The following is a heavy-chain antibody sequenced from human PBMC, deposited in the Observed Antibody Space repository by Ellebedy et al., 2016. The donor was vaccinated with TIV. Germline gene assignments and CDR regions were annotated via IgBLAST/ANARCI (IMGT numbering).Heavy chain of an antibody. J-gene: IGHJ5*02. CDR1: GFSFRSYW. Sequence: GESLKISCAASGFSFRSYWMSWVRQAPGKGLEWVANIYQDGSDEYYVDSVKGRFTISRDNDNKALFLQMNSLRVEDTAVYYCARRGSYGDYAVQINSWFDPWGQGTLVTVSS. CDR2: IYQDGSDE. D-gene: IGHD4-17*01. V-gene: IGHV3-7*01. CDR3: ARRGSYGDYAVQINSWFDP.